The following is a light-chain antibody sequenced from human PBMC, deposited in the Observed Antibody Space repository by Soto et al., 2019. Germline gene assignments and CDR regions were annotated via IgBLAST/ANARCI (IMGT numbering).Light chain of an antibody. V-gene: IGLV2-14*01. CDR3: SSYTSNNTPFV. Sequence: QSALTQPASVSGSPGQSITISCTGTSSDAGGYNYVSWYQQHPGKAPKLMIYDVTNRPSGVSNRFSGSKSGNTASLTISGLQAEDEADYHCSSYTSNNTPFVFGTGPKLTVL. J-gene: IGLJ1*01. CDR1: SSDAGGYNY. CDR2: DVT.